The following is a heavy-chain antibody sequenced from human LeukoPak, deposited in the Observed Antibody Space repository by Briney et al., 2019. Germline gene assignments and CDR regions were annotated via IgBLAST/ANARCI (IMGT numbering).Heavy chain of an antibody. CDR1: GGSISTSSYY. Sequence: SETLSLTCTVSGGSISTSSYYWGWVRQPPGKGLERIGNIFYSRSTYYNPSLKSRVTISVDTSKNQFSLKLSSVTAADTAVYYCARVPTVTFFDYWGQGTLVTVSS. CDR2: IFYSRST. CDR3: ARVPTVTFFDY. D-gene: IGHD4-17*01. V-gene: IGHV4-39*01. J-gene: IGHJ4*02.